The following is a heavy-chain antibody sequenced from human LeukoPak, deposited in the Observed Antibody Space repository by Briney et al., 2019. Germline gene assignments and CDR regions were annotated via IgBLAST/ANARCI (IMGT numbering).Heavy chain of an antibody. CDR2: TYYRSTWYN. V-gene: IGHV6-1*01. CDR1: GDSVSRNSVT. D-gene: IGHD2-2*01. Sequence: LSQTLSLTCAISGDSVSRNSVTWNWLRQSQSRGHEWLGRTYYRSTWYNDYAVSVRGRITVNPDTSKNQLSLHLNSVTPEDTAVYFCARRLTQYDCFDPWGQGILVTVSS. J-gene: IGHJ5*02. CDR3: ARRLTQYDCFDP.